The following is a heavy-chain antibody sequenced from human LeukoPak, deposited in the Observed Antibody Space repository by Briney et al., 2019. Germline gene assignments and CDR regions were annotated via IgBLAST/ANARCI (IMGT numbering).Heavy chain of an antibody. V-gene: IGHV3-53*01. CDR2: IYSGGST. CDR1: GFTVSSNY. Sequence: PGGSLRLSCAASGFTVSSNYMSWVRRAPGKGLEWVSVIYSGGSTYYADSVKGRFTISRDNSKNTLYLQMNSLRAEDTAVYYCARDVPGYYDSSGYDYWGQGTLVTVSS. D-gene: IGHD3-22*01. J-gene: IGHJ4*02. CDR3: ARDVPGYYDSSGYDY.